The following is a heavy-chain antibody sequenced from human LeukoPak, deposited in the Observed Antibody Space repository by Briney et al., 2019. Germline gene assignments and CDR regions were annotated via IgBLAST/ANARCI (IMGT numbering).Heavy chain of an antibody. CDR1: GGSISNGGYY. J-gene: IGHJ4*02. Sequence: SETLPLTCTVSGGSISNGGYYWSWIRQHPGKGLEWIGHIYYSGSTYYNPSLKSRVTISVDTSKNQFSLILGSVTAADTAVYFCAREAIPAGTFDYWGQGTLVTVSS. CDR3: AREAIPAGTFDY. CDR2: IYYSGST. V-gene: IGHV4-31*03. D-gene: IGHD2-2*01.